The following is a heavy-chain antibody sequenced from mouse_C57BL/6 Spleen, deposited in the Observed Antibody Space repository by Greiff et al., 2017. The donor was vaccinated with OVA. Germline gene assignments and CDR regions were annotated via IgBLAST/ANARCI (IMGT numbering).Heavy chain of an antibody. J-gene: IGHJ3*01. Sequence: QVHVKQSGAELVRPGASVTLSCKASGYTFTDYEMHWVKQTPVHGLEWIGAIDPETGGTAYNQKFKGKAILTADKSSSTAYMELRSLTSEDSAVYYCTTGTPFAYWGQGTLVTVSA. CDR2: IDPETGGT. D-gene: IGHD4-1*01. CDR3: TTGTPFAY. V-gene: IGHV1-15*01. CDR1: GYTFTDYE.